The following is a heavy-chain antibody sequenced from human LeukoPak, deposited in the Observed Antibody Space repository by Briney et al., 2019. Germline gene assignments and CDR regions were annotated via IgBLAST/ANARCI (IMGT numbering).Heavy chain of an antibody. J-gene: IGHJ4*02. CDR3: ARSSTTYYYFDF. CDR1: GYTFTDYY. V-gene: IGHV1-2*06. Sequence: ASVMVSCKASGYTFTDYYIHWVRQAPGQGLEWMGRINPTSGGTTSAQKFRGRVTMTRDTSINTAYMGLSRLRSDDTAVFYCARSSTTYYYFDFWGQGALVTVSS. CDR2: INPTSGGT. D-gene: IGHD2-2*01.